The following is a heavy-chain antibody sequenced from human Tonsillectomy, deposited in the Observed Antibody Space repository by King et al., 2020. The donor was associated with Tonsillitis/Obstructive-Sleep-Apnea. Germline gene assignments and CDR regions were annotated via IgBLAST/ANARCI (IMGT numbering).Heavy chain of an antibody. V-gene: IGHV3-30*18. D-gene: IGHD3-16*01. Sequence: VQLVESGGGAVQPGGSLRLSCAASGFAFNNYGMHWVRQAPGKGLEWVAAILHDGSKIYYTRSVKGRFTISRDNSENTLYLEMHSLRGEDTAVYYCAKEKSLWYYYYYHLDVWGKGTTVTVSS. J-gene: IGHJ6*03. CDR2: ILHDGSKI. CDR1: GFAFNNYG. CDR3: AKEKSLWYYYYYHLDV.